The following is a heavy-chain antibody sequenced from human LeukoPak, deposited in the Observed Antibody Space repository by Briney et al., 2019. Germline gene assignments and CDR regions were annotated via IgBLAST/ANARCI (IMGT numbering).Heavy chain of an antibody. J-gene: IGHJ4*02. V-gene: IGHV4-30-4*01. D-gene: IGHD4-17*01. CDR3: ARDATRWSNGDYGGDY. CDR1: GGSISSGDYY. CDR2: IYYSGST. Sequence: SQTLSLTCTVSGGSISSGDYYWSWIRQPPGKGLEWIGYIYYSGSTYYNPFLKSRVTISVDTSKNQFSLKLSSVTAADTAVYYCARDATRWSNGDYGGDYWGQGTLVTVSS.